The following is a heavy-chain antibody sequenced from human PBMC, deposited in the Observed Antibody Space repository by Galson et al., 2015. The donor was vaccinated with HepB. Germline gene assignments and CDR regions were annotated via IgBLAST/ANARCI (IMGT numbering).Heavy chain of an antibody. CDR2: IYYSGST. J-gene: IGHJ4*02. CDR3: AITRYHYFDY. Sequence: LSLTCTVSGGSISSSSYYWGWIRQPPGKGLEWIGSIYYSGSTYYNPSLKSRVTISVDTSKNQFSLKLSSVTAADTAVYYCAITRYHYFDYWGQGTLVTVSS. CDR1: GGSISSSSYY. V-gene: IGHV4-39*01. D-gene: IGHD2-2*01.